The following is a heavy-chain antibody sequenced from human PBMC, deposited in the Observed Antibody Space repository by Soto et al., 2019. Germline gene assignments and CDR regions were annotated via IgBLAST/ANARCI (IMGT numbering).Heavy chain of an antibody. J-gene: IGHJ4*02. D-gene: IGHD3-10*01. V-gene: IGHV3-64*04. CDR3: AKDSEINYYGSGSYYGY. CDR1: GFTFSSYA. Sequence: PGGSLRLSCSASGFTFSSYAMHWVRQAPGKGLEYVSAISGSGGSTYYADSVKGRFTISRDNSKNTLYLQMNSLRAEDTAVYYCAKDSEINYYGSGSYYGYWGQGTLVTVSS. CDR2: ISGSGGST.